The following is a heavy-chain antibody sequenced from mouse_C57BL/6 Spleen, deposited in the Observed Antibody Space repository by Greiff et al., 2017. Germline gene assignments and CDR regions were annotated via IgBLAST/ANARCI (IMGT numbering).Heavy chain of an antibody. Sequence: EVQGVESGGGLVQPKGSLKLSCAASGFSFNTYAMNWVRQAPGKGLEWVARIRSKSNNYATYYADSVKDRFTISRDDSESMLYLQMNNLKTEDTAMYYCVREGLYDAHAYFDYWGQGTTLTVSS. CDR3: VREGLYDAHAYFDY. CDR2: IRSKSNNYAT. D-gene: IGHD2-3*01. J-gene: IGHJ2*01. CDR1: GFSFNTYA. V-gene: IGHV10-1*01.